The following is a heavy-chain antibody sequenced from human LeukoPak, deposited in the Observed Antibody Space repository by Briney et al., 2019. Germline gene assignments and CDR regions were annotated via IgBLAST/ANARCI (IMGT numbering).Heavy chain of an antibody. CDR2: IYYSGST. J-gene: IGHJ3*02. CDR1: GGSISSSSYY. Sequence: SETLSLTCTVSGGSISSSSYYWGWIRQPPGKGLEWIGSIYYSGSTYYNPSLKSRVTISVDTSKNQFSLKLSSVTAADTAVYYCARQTLRLTDAFDIWSQGTMVTVSS. CDR3: ARQTLRLTDAFDI. V-gene: IGHV4-39*01. D-gene: IGHD4/OR15-4a*01.